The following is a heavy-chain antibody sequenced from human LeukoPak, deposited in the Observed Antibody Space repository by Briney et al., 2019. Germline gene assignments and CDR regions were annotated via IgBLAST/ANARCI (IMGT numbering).Heavy chain of an antibody. D-gene: IGHD5-18*01. CDR3: ARDQGDTAMVTDAFDI. Sequence: GGSLRLSCAASGFTFSSYEMNWVRQAPGKGLEWVSYISSSGSTIYYADSVKGRFTISRDNSKNTLYLQMNSLRAEDTAVYYCARDQGDTAMVTDAFDIWGQGTMVTVSS. V-gene: IGHV3-48*03. J-gene: IGHJ3*02. CDR1: GFTFSSYE. CDR2: ISSSGSTI.